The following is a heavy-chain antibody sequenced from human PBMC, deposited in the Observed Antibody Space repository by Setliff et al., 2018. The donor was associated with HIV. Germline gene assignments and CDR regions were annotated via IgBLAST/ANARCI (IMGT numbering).Heavy chain of an antibody. J-gene: IGHJ4*02. CDR3: ARHVVALGIVVLPAGALDF. V-gene: IGHV4-39*01. D-gene: IGHD2-2*01. CDR1: GVSTSSSSYY. CDR2: ISYSGST. Sequence: SETLSLTCIVSGVSTSSSSYYWGWIRQPPGKGLEWIGYISYSGSTYYNPSLKSRITISADTSKNHFSLRLTSVTAADTAIYYCARHVVALGIVVLPAGALDFWGPGTLVTVSS.